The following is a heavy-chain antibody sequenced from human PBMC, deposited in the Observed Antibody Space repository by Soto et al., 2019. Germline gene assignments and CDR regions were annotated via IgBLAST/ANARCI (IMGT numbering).Heavy chain of an antibody. V-gene: IGHV1-24*01. D-gene: IGHD3-10*01. CDR2: FDPEDGET. CDR3: ATKPKELLTSPFDY. Sequence: GASVKVSCKVSGYTLTELSMHWVRQAPGKGLAWMGGFDPEDGETIYAQKFQSRVTMTEDTYTDTAYMELSSLRSEDTAVYYYATKPKELLTSPFDYWGQGTLVTVSS. J-gene: IGHJ4*02. CDR1: GYTLTELS.